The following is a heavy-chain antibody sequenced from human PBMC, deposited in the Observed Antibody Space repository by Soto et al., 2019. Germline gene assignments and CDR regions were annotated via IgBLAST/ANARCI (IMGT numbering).Heavy chain of an antibody. CDR1: GFTFSNAW. J-gene: IGHJ4*02. V-gene: IGHV3-15*01. CDR3: TTDKRSIEARPSTPIDY. CDR2: IKSKTDGGTT. D-gene: IGHD6-6*01. Sequence: GGSLRLSCAASGFTFSNAWMSWVRQAPGKGLEWVGRIKSKTDGGTTDYAAPVKGRFTISRDDSKNTLYLQMNSLKTEDTAVYYCTTDKRSIEARPSTPIDYWGQGTLVTVSS.